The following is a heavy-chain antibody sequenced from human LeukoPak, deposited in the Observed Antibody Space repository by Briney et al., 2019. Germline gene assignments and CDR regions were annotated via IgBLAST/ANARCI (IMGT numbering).Heavy chain of an antibody. CDR1: GHTFSSYA. D-gene: IGHD6-19*01. CDR2: INAGNGNT. Sequence: ASVKVSCKASGHTFSSYAMHWVRQDPGQRLEWMGWINAGNGNTKYSQKFQGRVTITRDTSASTAYMELSSLRSEDTAVYYCARATGYSSEFDYWGQGTLVTVSS. CDR3: ARATGYSSEFDY. V-gene: IGHV1-3*01. J-gene: IGHJ4*02.